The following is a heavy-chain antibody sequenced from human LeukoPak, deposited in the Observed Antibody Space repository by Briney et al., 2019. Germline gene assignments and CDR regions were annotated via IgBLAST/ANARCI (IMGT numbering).Heavy chain of an antibody. Sequence: SETLSLTCTVSGGSISSYYWSWIRQPPGKGLEWIGYIYYSGSTNYNPSLKNRVTISVDTSKNQFSLRLSSVTAADTAVYYCARHGGVSGTYFPPHHYGMDVWGQGTTVTVSS. V-gene: IGHV4-59*08. D-gene: IGHD3-16*01. J-gene: IGHJ6*02. CDR2: IYYSGST. CDR3: ARHGGVSGTYFPPHHYGMDV. CDR1: GGSISSYY.